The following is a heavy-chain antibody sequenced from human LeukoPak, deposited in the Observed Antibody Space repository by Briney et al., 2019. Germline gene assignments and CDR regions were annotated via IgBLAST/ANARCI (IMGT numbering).Heavy chain of an antibody. V-gene: IGHV1-69*01. Sequence: SVKVSCKASGGTFSSYAISWVRQAPGQGLEWMGGIIPIFGTANYAQKFQGRVTITADESTSTAYMELSSLRSEDTAVYYCAGDHERFLSDHKHTYYYYGMDVWGQGTTVTVSS. D-gene: IGHD5-24*01. CDR3: AGDHERFLSDHKHTYYYYGMDV. J-gene: IGHJ6*02. CDR1: GGTFSSYA. CDR2: IIPIFGTA.